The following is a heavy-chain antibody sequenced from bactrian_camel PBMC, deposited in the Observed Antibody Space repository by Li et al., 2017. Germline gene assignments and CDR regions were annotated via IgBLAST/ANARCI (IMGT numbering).Heavy chain of an antibody. Sequence: VQLVESGGGLVQAGGSLRLSCGSSSGHTGRMYCMAWFRLAPGKEREGVVALASDGSTWYADSVKGRFTISKDIPKNTLYLQMTSLKPEDTARYFCAADRSTMTATQALNDMTDPQFFGYWGQGTQVTVS. CDR2: LASDGST. V-gene: IGHV3S57*01. CDR3: AADRSTMTATQALNDMTDPQFFGY. J-gene: IGHJ6*01. D-gene: IGHD3*01. CDR1: GHTGRMYC.